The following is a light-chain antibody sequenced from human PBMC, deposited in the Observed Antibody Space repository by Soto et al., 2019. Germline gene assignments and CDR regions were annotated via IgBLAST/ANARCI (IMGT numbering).Light chain of an antibody. CDR1: QSVSSSN. V-gene: IGKV3D-20*02. CDR3: HQRQSWPRT. CDR2: GAS. Sequence: IVLTHSPATLSLSPGERATLSCRASQSVSSSNLAWYQQKPGQAPRLLIYGASSRATGIPDRFSASGSGTDFTLTISDVQPEDFALYYCHQRQSWPRTFGQGTKVDIK. J-gene: IGKJ1*01.